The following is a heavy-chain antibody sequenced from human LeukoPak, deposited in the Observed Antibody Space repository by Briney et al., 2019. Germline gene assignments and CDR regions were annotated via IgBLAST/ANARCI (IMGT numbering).Heavy chain of an antibody. Sequence: GGSLTLSCAASGFTFSSYWMHWVRHGPGKGLVWVSRINRDGSSTSYADSGKGRFTISRDNAKNTLYLQMNSLRAEDTAVYYCARDVWNSNYVGWLDPWGQGTLVTVSS. V-gene: IGHV3-74*01. CDR2: INRDGSST. CDR1: GFTFSSYW. CDR3: ARDVWNSNYVGWLDP. D-gene: IGHD4-11*01. J-gene: IGHJ5*02.